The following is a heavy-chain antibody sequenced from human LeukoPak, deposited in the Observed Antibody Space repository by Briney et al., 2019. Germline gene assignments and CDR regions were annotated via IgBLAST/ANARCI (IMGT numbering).Heavy chain of an antibody. J-gene: IGHJ5*02. D-gene: IGHD3-10*01. CDR1: GYSISSGYY. CDR2: IYHSGST. CDR3: AREGTITMVRGVMRDRFDP. Sequence: SETLSLTCTVSGYSISSGYYWGWIRQPPGKGLEWIGSIYHSGSTYYNPSLKGRVTISVDTSKNQFSLKLSSVTAADTAVYYCAREGTITMVRGVMRDRFDPWGQGTLVTVSS. V-gene: IGHV4-38-2*02.